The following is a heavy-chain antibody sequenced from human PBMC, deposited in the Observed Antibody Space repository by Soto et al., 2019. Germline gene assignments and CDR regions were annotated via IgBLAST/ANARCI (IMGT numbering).Heavy chain of an antibody. CDR3: ARSHYYDSSGHYFDY. V-gene: IGHV4-59*01. CDR2: IYYSGST. CDR1: GGSISSYY. Sequence: PSETLSLTCTVSGGSISSYYWSWIWQPPGKGLEWIGYIYYSGSTNYNPSLKSRVTISVDTSKNQFSLKLSSVTAADTAVYYCARSHYYDSSGHYFDYWGQGTLVTVSS. D-gene: IGHD3-22*01. J-gene: IGHJ4*02.